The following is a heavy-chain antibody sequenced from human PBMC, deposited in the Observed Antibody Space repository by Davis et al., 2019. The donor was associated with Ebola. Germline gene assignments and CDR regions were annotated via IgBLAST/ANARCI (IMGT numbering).Heavy chain of an antibody. CDR2: INAGNGNT. CDR1: GYTFINYA. J-gene: IGHJ6*02. Sequence: ASVKVSCKASGYTFINYAIHWVRQAPGQRLEWMGWINAGNGNTKYSQKFQGRVTITRDTSASTAYMELSSLRSEDTAVYYCARGGQLVIWYYYYGMDVWGQGTTVTVSS. V-gene: IGHV1-3*01. D-gene: IGHD6-6*01. CDR3: ARGGQLVIWYYYYGMDV.